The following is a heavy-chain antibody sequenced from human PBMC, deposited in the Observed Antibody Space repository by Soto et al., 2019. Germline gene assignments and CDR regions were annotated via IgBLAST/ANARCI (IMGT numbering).Heavy chain of an antibody. CDR3: TEQGRGSWYYFDY. CDR1: GFTFSNAW. J-gene: IGHJ4*02. CDR2: IKSKTDGGTT. Sequence: GGSLRLSCAASGFTFSNAWMSWVRQAPGKGLEWVGRIKSKTDGGTTDYAAPVKGRFTISRDDSKNTLYLQMNSLKTEDTAVYYCTEQGRGSWYYFDYWGQGTLVTVSS. V-gene: IGHV3-15*01. D-gene: IGHD6-13*01.